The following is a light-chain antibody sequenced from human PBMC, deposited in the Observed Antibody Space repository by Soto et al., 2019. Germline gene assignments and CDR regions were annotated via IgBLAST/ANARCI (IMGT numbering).Light chain of an antibody. CDR1: QSVSSY. J-gene: IGKJ5*01. Sequence: EIVLTQSPATLSLSPGERATLSCRASQSVSSYLAWYQQKPGQAPRPLFYGASNRVTGIPDRFSGSGSGTDFTLTISSLQPEDFATYYCQQLNSYPFTFGQGTRREIK. CDR3: QQLNSYPFT. V-gene: IGKV3-11*01. CDR2: GAS.